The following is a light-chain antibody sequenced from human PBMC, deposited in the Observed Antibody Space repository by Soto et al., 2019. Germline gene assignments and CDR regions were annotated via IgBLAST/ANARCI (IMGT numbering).Light chain of an antibody. J-gene: IGKJ4*01. Sequence: DIQMTQSPSSLTASIGDRVTISCRASQGFSNSLAWYQQKPGKVPTLPIYGASILQSGVPSRFSGSGSGTEFPLTISCLQPEDVATYFCQKYDSAPLPCGGGTKVEIK. V-gene: IGKV1-27*01. CDR2: GAS. CDR3: QKYDSAPLP. CDR1: QGFSNS.